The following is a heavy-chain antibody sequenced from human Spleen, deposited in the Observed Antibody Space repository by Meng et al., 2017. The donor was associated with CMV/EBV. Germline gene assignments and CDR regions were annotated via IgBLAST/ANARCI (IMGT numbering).Heavy chain of an antibody. CDR2: VTWNSVNI. J-gene: IGHJ3*02. V-gene: IGHV3-9*01. CDR3: ARGPGFCTDGVCPDEAFDI. Sequence: SCAASGFIFDDYAMHWVRQAPGRGLEWVSGVTWNSVNIGYAESVKGRFTISRDNSKNTLHLQMNSLRAEDTAVYYCARGPGFCTDGVCPDEAFDIWGHGTLVTVSS. CDR1: GFIFDDYA. D-gene: IGHD2-8*01.